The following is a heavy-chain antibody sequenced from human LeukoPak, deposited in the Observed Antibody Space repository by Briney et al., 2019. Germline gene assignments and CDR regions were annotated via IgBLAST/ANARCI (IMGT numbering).Heavy chain of an antibody. CDR3: ATKWELPQGYYYYAMDV. CDR2: IFRGGDT. Sequence: PGGSLRLSCAASRFTVSTNYMSWVRQAPGKGLEWVSAIFRGGDTYYSDSVKGRCTISRDNSKNTLYLEMNSLRAEATAVYYCATKWELPQGYYYYAMDVWGRGTTVTVSS. V-gene: IGHV3-66*01. J-gene: IGHJ6*02. CDR1: RFTVSTNY. D-gene: IGHD1-26*01.